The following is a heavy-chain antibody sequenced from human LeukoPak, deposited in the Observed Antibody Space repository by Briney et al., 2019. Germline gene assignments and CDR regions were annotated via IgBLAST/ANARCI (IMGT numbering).Heavy chain of an antibody. J-gene: IGHJ3*02. D-gene: IGHD2-8*01. Sequence: PGGSLRLSCAASGFTFSTSWMGWVRQAPGKGLEWVSSISISSSYIYYADSVKGRFTISRDNAKNSLYLQMNSLRAEDTAVYYCASDRYCTNGVCSSAVAGHAFDIWGQGTMVTVSS. V-gene: IGHV3-21*01. CDR2: ISISSSYI. CDR1: GFTFSTSW. CDR3: ASDRYCTNGVCSSAVAGHAFDI.